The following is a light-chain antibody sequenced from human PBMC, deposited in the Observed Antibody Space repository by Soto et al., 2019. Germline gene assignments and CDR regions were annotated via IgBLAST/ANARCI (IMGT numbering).Light chain of an antibody. CDR1: QTISSW. J-gene: IGKJ1*01. CDR3: HQYHSYSWT. CDR2: AAS. Sequence: DIQMTQSPSTLSASIGDRVSITCRASQTISSWLAWYQQKAGQAPKLLIYAASRLQSGVPSRFSGSGSGTDFTLSITSLQPDDFATYYCHQYHSYSWTFGQGTKVDIK. V-gene: IGKV1-5*03.